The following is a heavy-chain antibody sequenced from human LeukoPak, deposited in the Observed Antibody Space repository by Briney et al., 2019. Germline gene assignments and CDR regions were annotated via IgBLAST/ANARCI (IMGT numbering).Heavy chain of an antibody. D-gene: IGHD6-19*01. CDR2: ISGSGGST. V-gene: IGHV3-23*01. Sequence: PGGSLRLSCAASGFTFSSYAMSWVRQAPGKGLEWVSAISGSGGSTYYADSVKGRFTISRDNSKNTLYLQMNSLRAEDTAVYYCAKISGYSSGWLINYFDYWGQGTLVTVSS. J-gene: IGHJ4*02. CDR1: GFTFSSYA. CDR3: AKISGYSSGWLINYFDY.